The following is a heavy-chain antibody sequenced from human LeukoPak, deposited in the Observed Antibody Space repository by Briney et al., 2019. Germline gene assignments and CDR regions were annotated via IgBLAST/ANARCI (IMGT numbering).Heavy chain of an antibody. D-gene: IGHD2-21*02. CDR2: IYYSGST. CDR3: ARDPLGGDSGIDY. V-gene: IGHV4-59*12. Sequence: SETLSLTCTVSGGSISSYYWSWIRQPPGKGLEWIGYIYYSGSTNYNPSLKSRVTISVDTSKNQFSLKLSSVTAADTGVYYCARDPLGGDSGIDYWGQGTLVTVSS. J-gene: IGHJ4*02. CDR1: GGSISSYY.